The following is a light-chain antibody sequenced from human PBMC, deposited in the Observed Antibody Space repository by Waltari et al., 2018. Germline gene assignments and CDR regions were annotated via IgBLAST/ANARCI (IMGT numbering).Light chain of an antibody. V-gene: IGLV2-11*01. CDR3: CSYAGTFSLL. J-gene: IGLJ2*01. Sequence: QSALTQPRSVSGSPGHSVTISCSGTISDVGGSNYVSWYQHHPGKAPRLMISDVNKRASGVPERFSGSKSGNTASLTISGLQAEDEADYCCCSYAGTFSLLFGGGTKVTVL. CDR1: ISDVGGSNY. CDR2: DVN.